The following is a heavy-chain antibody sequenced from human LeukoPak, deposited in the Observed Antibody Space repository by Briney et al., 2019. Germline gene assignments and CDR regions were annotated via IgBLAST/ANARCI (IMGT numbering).Heavy chain of an antibody. D-gene: IGHD6-13*01. CDR2: IYHSGST. J-gene: IGHJ6*02. CDR3: ASSSSWSTNYYYGMDV. CDR1: GYSISSGYY. Sequence: SETLSLTCTVSGYSISSGYYWGWIRQPPGKGLEWIGSIYHSGSTNYNPSLKSRVTISVDTSKNQFSLKLSSVTAADTAVYYCASSSSWSTNYYYGMDVWGQGTTVTVSS. V-gene: IGHV4-38-2*02.